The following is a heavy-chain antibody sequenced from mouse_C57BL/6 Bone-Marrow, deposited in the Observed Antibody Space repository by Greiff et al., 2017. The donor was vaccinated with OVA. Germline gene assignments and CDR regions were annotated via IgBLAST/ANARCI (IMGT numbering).Heavy chain of an antibody. V-gene: IGHV10-1*01. Sequence: EVQLQESGGGLVQPKGSLKLSCAASGFSFNTYAMNWVRQAPGKGLEWVARIRSKSNNYATYYADSVKARFTISRADSESMRNMQMINVKTADTDMYCGERRGRFQYYNDYWGQGTTLTVAS. J-gene: IGHJ2*01. CDR1: GFSFNTYA. CDR2: IRSKSNNYAT. CDR3: ERRGRFQYYNDY.